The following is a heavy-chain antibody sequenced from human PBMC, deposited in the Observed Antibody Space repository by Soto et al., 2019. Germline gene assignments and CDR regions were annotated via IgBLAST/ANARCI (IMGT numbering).Heavy chain of an antibody. CDR2: ISYDGSNK. D-gene: IGHD2-2*01. CDR3: ARTKVGRYYFDY. J-gene: IGHJ4*02. CDR1: GFTFSSYA. V-gene: IGHV3-30-3*01. Sequence: PGGSLRLSCAASGFTFSSYAMHWVRQAPGKGLEWVAVISYDGSNKYYADSVKGRFTISRDNSKNTLYLQMNSLRAEDTAVYYCARTKVGRYYFDYWGQGTLVTVSS.